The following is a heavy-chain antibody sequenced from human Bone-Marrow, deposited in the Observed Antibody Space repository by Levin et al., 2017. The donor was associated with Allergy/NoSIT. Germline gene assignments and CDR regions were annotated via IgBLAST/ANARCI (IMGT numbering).Heavy chain of an antibody. CDR3: ARSFTMLRGGFDP. J-gene: IGHJ5*02. D-gene: IGHD3-10*01. CDR1: GGSISSGGSS. V-gene: IGHV4-30-2*01. CDR2: IFHTGST. Sequence: SETLSLTCSLSGGSISSGGSSWSWIRQPPGKGLEWIGYIFHTGSTYYNSSLKSRVTISVDRSKNQFSLKLTSVTAADTAVYYCARSFTMLRGGFDPWGQGILVTVSS.